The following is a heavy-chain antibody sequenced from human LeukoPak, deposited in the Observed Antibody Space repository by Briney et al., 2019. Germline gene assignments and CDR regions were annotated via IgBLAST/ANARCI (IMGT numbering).Heavy chain of an antibody. CDR1: GFTFSSYA. CDR3: AKGDGVAVAGTVGY. D-gene: IGHD6-19*01. J-gene: IGHJ4*02. V-gene: IGHV3-23*01. CDR2: ISGSGGST. Sequence: GGSLRLSCAASGFTFSSYAMSWVRQAPGKGLEWVSAISGSGGSTYYADSVKGRFTISRDNSKNTLYLQMNSLRAEDTAVHYCAKGDGVAVAGTVGYWGQGTLVTVSS.